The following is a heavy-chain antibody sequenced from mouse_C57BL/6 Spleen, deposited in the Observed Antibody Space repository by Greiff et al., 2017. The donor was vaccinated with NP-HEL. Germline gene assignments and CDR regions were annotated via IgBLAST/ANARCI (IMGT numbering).Heavy chain of an antibody. D-gene: IGHD2-3*01. Sequence: VQLQQPGAELVMPGASVKLSCKASGYTFTSYWMHWVKQRPGHGLEWLGELDPSDSSTNSNQKFKGKSTLTVDKSSSTAYRQLSSLTSEDSAVYYCARSGDGYYEGFAYWGQGTLVTVSA. J-gene: IGHJ3*01. CDR3: ARSGDGYYEGFAY. CDR1: GYTFTSYW. CDR2: LDPSDSST. V-gene: IGHV1-69*01.